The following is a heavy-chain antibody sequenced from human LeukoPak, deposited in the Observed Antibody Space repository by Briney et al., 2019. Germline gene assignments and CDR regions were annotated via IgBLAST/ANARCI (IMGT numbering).Heavy chain of an antibody. J-gene: IGHJ4*02. D-gene: IGHD2-2*01. CDR3: AKVGGRGCSSTSCHDY. V-gene: IGHV3-30*18. CDR1: GFTFSSYG. CDR2: ISNDGSNK. Sequence: GRSLRLSCAASGFTFSSYGMHWVRQAPGKGLEWVAVISNDGSNKYYADSVKGRFTISRDNSKNTLYLQMNSLRAEDTAVYYCAKVGGRGCSSTSCHDYWGQGTLVTVSS.